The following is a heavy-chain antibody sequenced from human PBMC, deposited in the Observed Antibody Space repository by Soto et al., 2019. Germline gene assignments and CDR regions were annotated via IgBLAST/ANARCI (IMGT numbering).Heavy chain of an antibody. CDR3: AKPLDYYDSSAEGAFDI. CDR2: ISGSGGST. D-gene: IGHD3-22*01. V-gene: IGHV3-23*01. Sequence: EVQLLESGGGLVQPGGSLRLSCAASGFTFSSYAMSWVRQAPGKGLEWVSAISGSGGSTYYADSVKGRFTISRDNSKNTLYLQMNSLRAEDTVVYYCAKPLDYYDSSAEGAFDIWGQGTMVTVSS. CDR1: GFTFSSYA. J-gene: IGHJ3*02.